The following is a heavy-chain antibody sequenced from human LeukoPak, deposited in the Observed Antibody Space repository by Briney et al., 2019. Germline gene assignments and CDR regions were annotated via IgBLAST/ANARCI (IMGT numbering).Heavy chain of an antibody. Sequence: SETLSLTCTVSGGSINSYYWSWIRQPPGKGLEWIGYFYYSGSTDYNPSLKSRVTISVDTSKNQFSLNLSSVTAADTAVYYCARDSSAHFDYWGQGTLVTVSS. CDR3: ARDSSAHFDY. CDR1: GGSINSYY. J-gene: IGHJ4*02. V-gene: IGHV4-59*01. CDR2: FYYSGST.